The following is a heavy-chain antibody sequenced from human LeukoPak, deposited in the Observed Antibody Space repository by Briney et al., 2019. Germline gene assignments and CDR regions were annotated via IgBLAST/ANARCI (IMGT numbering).Heavy chain of an antibody. J-gene: IGHJ6*02. CDR3: ARRYYDSSGYREDYYGMDV. D-gene: IGHD3-22*01. CDR2: IIPIFGTA. V-gene: IGHV1-69*13. CDR1: GYTFTSYG. Sequence: GASVKVSCKASGYTFTSYGISWVRQAPGQGLEWMGGIIPIFGTANYAQKFQGRVTITADESTSTAYMELSSLRSGDTAVYYCARRYYDSSGYREDYYGMDVWGQGTTVTVSS.